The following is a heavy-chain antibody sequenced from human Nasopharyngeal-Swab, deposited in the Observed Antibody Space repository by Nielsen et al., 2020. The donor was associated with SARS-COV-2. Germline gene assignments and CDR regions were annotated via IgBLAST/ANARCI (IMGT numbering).Heavy chain of an antibody. CDR2: INHSGST. CDR1: GGSFNTYN. CDR3: ARGLSGIVPSPILGLGPYYSYYYMDV. Sequence: SETLSLTCAVYGGSFNTYNWGWIRQPPGKGPEWIAEINHSGSTNYNPSLKSRVTISVDTSKNQFSLKLSSVTAADTAVYYCARGLSGIVPSPILGLGPYYSYYYMDVWGKGTTVTVSS. D-gene: IGHD2-2*01. J-gene: IGHJ6*03. V-gene: IGHV4-34*01.